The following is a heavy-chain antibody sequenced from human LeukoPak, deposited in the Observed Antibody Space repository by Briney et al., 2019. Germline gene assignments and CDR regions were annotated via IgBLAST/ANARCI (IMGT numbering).Heavy chain of an antibody. V-gene: IGHV3-23*01. CDR1: GFTFSSYA. CDR3: AKGSNDFWSGYRTNYYYYNMDV. J-gene: IGHJ6*02. D-gene: IGHD3-3*01. Sequence: PGGSLRLSCAASGFTFSSYAMSWVRQAPGKGLEWVSAISGSSGGTYYADSVKGRFTISRDNSKNTLYLQMNSLRVEDTALYYCAKGSNDFWSGYRTNYYYYNMDVWGQGTTVTVSS. CDR2: ISGSSGGT.